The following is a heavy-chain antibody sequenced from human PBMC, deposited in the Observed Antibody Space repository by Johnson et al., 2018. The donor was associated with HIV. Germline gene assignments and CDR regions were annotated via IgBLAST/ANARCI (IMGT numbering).Heavy chain of an antibody. CDR3: ARVAPAHDAFDI. CDR2: ISSSGTTI. V-gene: IGHV3-11*04. Sequence: QVQLVESGGGLVKPGGSLRLSCAASGFTFSDYYMSWIRQAPGKGLEWVSCISSSGTTIYYADSVKGRFTISRDNSKNTLYLQMNSLRAEDTAVYYCARVAPAHDAFDIWGQGTMVTVSS. J-gene: IGHJ3*02. CDR1: GFTFSDYY. D-gene: IGHD2-2*01.